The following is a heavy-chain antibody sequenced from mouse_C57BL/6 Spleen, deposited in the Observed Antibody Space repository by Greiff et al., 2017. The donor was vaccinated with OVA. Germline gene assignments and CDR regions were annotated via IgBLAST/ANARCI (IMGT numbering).Heavy chain of an antibody. CDR1: GYAFTNYL. V-gene: IGHV1-54*01. Sequence: VQLQQSGAELVRPGTSVKVSCKASGYAFTNYLIEWVKQRPGQGLEWIGVINPGSGGTNYNEKFKGKATLTADKFSTTASMHLSRLTSEDSAVYFCARAGTEGTSEYFDYWGQGTTLTVSS. D-gene: IGHD4-1*01. CDR2: INPGSGGT. CDR3: ARAGTEGTSEYFDY. J-gene: IGHJ2*01.